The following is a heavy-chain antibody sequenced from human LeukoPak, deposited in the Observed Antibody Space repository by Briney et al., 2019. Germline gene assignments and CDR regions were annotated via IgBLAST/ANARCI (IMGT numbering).Heavy chain of an antibody. Sequence: PSETLSLTCAVYGGSFSGYYWSWICQPPGKGLEWIGEINHSGSTNYNPSLKSRVTISVDTSKNQFSLKLSSVTAADTAVYYCARGVHSNYYYYYYMDVWGKGTTVTVSS. CDR3: ARGVHSNYYYYYYMDV. V-gene: IGHV4-34*01. D-gene: IGHD6-13*01. CDR1: GGSFSGYY. CDR2: INHSGST. J-gene: IGHJ6*03.